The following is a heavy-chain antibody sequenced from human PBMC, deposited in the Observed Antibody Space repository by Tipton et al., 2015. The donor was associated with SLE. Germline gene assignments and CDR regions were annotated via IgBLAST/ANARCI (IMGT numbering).Heavy chain of an antibody. CDR2: MNPNSGNT. CDR1: GYTFTSYD. J-gene: IGHJ4*02. D-gene: IGHD3-10*01. Sequence: QLVQSGAEVRKPGASVKVSCTASGYTFTSYDINWVRQATGQGLEWMGWMNPNSGNTGFAQKFQGRVTMTRDTSINTAFMELSSLRSEDTAVYYCARGSYFGSGSYGGDFWGQGTLVTVSS. CDR3: ARGSYFGSGSYGGDF. V-gene: IGHV1-8*01.